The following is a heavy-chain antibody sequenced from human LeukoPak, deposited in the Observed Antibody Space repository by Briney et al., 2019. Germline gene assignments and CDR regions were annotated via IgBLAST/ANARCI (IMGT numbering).Heavy chain of an antibody. J-gene: IGHJ6*03. V-gene: IGHV4-61*02. CDR2: IYTSGST. D-gene: IGHD3-3*01. CDR3: ARDQFWSGPYYYYYYMDV. CDR1: GGSISSGSYY. Sequence: SQTLTLTCTVSGGSISSGSYYWSWIRQPAGKGLEWIGRIYTSGSTNYNPSLKSRVTISVDTSKNQFSLKLSSVTAADTAVYYCARDQFWSGPYYYYYYMDVWGKGTTVTVSS.